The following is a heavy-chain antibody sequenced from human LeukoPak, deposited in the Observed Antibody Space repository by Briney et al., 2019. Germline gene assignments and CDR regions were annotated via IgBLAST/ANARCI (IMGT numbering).Heavy chain of an antibody. D-gene: IGHD2-2*01. V-gene: IGHV1-18*01. J-gene: IGHJ4*02. CDR3: AREGRGCSSTSCYQDY. Sequence: ASVKVSCKASGYTFTSYGISWVRQAPGQGLEWMGWISAYNGNTNYAQKLQGRVTMTTDTSTSTAYMELRSLRSDDTAVYYCAREGRGCSSTSCYQDYWGQGTLVTVSS. CDR2: ISAYNGNT. CDR1: GYTFTSYG.